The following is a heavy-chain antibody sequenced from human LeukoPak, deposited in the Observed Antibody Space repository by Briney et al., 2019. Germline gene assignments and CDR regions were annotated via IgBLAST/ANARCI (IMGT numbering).Heavy chain of an antibody. CDR2: ISAYNGNT. Sequence: GASVKVSCKASGYTFTSYGISWVRQAPGQGLEWMGWISAYNGNTNYAQKLQGRVTMTTDTSTSTAYMELRSLRSDDTAVYYCARDAMVRGASWGAFDIWGQGTMVTVSS. J-gene: IGHJ3*02. CDR3: ARDAMVRGASWGAFDI. CDR1: GYTFTSYG. V-gene: IGHV1-18*01. D-gene: IGHD3-10*01.